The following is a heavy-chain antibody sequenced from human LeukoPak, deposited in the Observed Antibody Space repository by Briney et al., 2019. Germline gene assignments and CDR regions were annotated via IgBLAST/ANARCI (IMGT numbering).Heavy chain of an antibody. D-gene: IGHD5-18*01. Sequence: SSETLSLTCAVYGGSFSGYYWSWIRQPPGRGLEWIGEINHSGSTNYNPSLKSRVTISVDTSKNQFSLKLSSVTAADTAVYYCARVTSSYSYGPRWFDYWGQGTLVTVSS. J-gene: IGHJ4*02. V-gene: IGHV4-34*01. CDR1: GGSFSGYY. CDR3: ARVTSSYSYGPRWFDY. CDR2: INHSGST.